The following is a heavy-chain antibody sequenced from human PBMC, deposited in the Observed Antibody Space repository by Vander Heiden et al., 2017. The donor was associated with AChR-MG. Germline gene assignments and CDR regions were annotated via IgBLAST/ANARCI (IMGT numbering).Heavy chain of an antibody. Sequence: EVQLVQSGAEVKKPGESLRISCKASGYSFTSYWITWVRQMPGKGLEWMGRIDPSDSYTKYSPSFQGHVTISTDKSISTAYLQWSSLKASDTAMYYCARRCGATDAFDIWGQGTMVTVSS. D-gene: IGHD5-12*01. V-gene: IGHV5-10-1*03. CDR2: IDPSDSYT. CDR1: GYSFTSYW. CDR3: ARRCGATDAFDI. J-gene: IGHJ3*02.